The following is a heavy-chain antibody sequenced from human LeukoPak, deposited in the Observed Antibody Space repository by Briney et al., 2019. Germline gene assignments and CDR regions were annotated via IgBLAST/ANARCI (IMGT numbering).Heavy chain of an antibody. CDR1: GFTFSTYA. CDR2: ISSSSSYI. J-gene: IGHJ6*03. D-gene: IGHD1-14*01. CDR3: ARDRTEPDYYYYYMDV. Sequence: PGGSLRLSCAASGFTFSTYAMSWVRQAPGKGLEWVSSISSSSSYIYYADSVKGRFTISRDNAKNSLYLQMNSLRAEDTAVYYCARDRTEPDYYYYYMDVWGKGTTVTVSS. V-gene: IGHV3-21*01.